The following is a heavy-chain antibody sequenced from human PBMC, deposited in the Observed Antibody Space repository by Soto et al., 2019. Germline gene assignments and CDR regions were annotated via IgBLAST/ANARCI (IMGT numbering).Heavy chain of an antibody. D-gene: IGHD3-16*01. Sequence: EEQLVESGGDLVQPGGSLRLSCAASGFTVSNNYMSWVRQAPGKGLEWVSRIYSGGSTYYADSVKGRFTIYRDSSKNTLYLQMNSRRAEDTARYYCAAYSHKGYWGQGTLVTVSS. CDR3: AAYSHKGY. CDR2: IYSGGST. CDR1: GFTVSNNY. V-gene: IGHV3-66*01. J-gene: IGHJ4*02.